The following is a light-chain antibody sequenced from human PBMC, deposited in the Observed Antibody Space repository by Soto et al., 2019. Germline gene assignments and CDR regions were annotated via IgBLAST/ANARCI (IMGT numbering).Light chain of an antibody. V-gene: IGKV3-15*01. J-gene: IGKJ5*01. Sequence: EVVMTQSPATLSVSPGXRATLSCRASESVSSNLAWYQQRPGQAPRLVIYGASTRATGIPARFSGGGSGTEFTLTIRSLQSEDFAVYYCQQYNSWPPITFGQGTRLEIK. CDR2: GAS. CDR3: QQYNSWPPIT. CDR1: ESVSSN.